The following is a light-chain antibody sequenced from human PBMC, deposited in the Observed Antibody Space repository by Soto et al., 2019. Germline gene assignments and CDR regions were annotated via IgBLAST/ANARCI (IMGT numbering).Light chain of an antibody. CDR2: LNSDGRH. Sequence: QLVLTQSPSASASLGASVKLTCTLSSGHTNYAIAWHQLQPEKGPRYLMNLNSDGRHSKGDGIPDRFSGSSSGAERYLTISSLRSEDEADYYCLTWGAGIWVFGGGTKLTVL. CDR1: SGHTNYA. J-gene: IGLJ3*02. CDR3: LTWGAGIWV. V-gene: IGLV4-69*01.